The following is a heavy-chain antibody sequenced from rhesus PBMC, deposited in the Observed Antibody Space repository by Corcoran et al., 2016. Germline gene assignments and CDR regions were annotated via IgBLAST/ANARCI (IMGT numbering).Heavy chain of an antibody. V-gene: IGHV4-81*01. J-gene: IGHJ4*01. CDR1: GGPTSGYY. CDR2: IDGNSAGT. Sequence: QVQLLESGLGLVKPSETLSLTCTVSGGPTSGYYWSWIRQPPGQRLEWSGNIDGNSAGTNYNPSLKSRVTISKDTSKNQFSLKLSSVTAADTAVYYCARRFYGSYQGYFDYWGQGVLVTVSS. D-gene: IGHD4-4*01. CDR3: ARRFYGSYQGYFDY.